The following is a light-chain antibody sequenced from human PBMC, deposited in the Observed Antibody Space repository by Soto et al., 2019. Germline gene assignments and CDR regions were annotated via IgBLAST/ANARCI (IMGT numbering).Light chain of an antibody. CDR3: QQYGSSPRT. CDR1: QSVSSSY. CDR2: GAS. J-gene: IGKJ1*01. V-gene: IGKV3-20*01. Sequence: EILLTQSPGTLSWSPGERATLSGRASQSVSSSYLAWYQEKPGQAPRLLIYGASSRATGIPVRFSGSGSGTDFTLTISRLEPEDFAVYYCQQYGSSPRTFGQGTTVDIK.